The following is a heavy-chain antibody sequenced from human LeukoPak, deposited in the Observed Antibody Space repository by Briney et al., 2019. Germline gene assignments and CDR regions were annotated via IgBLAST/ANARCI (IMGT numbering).Heavy chain of an antibody. CDR3: AGYYSDRSGYDF. D-gene: IGHD3-22*01. V-gene: IGHV4-59*01. CDR1: GGSISDYY. J-gene: IGHJ4*02. Sequence: SETLSLTCTVSGGSISDYYWTWIRQPPGKGLEWIGYIYYTGNTNYNPSLKSRVTVSIDTSKNHFPLRLSSVTAADTAVYYCAGYYSDRSGYDFWGQGTLVTVSS. CDR2: IYYTGNT.